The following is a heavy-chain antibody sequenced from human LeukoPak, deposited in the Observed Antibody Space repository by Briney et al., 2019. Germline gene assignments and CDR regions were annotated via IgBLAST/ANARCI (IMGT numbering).Heavy chain of an antibody. CDR3: AREDKGLPPLATDAFDI. J-gene: IGHJ3*02. CDR1: GFTFSSYW. CDR2: INSDGSST. Sequence: GSLRLSCAASGFTFSSYWMHWVRQAPGKGLVWVSRINSDGSSTSYADSVKGRFTISRDTAKNTLYLQMNSLRAEDTAVYYCAREDKGLPPLATDAFDIWGQGTMVTVSS. D-gene: IGHD3-3*02. V-gene: IGHV3-74*01.